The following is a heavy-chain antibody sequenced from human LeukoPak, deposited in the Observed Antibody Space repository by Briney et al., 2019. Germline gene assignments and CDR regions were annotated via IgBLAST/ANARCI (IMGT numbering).Heavy chain of an antibody. CDR3: ARNLLSYDSSGYFPYHYYGMDV. Sequence: GESLKISCKGSGYSFTSYWIGWVRQMPGKGLEWMGIIYPGDSDTRYSPSFQGQVTISADKSISTAYLQWSSLKASDTAMYYCARNLLSYDSSGYFPYHYYGMDVWGQGTTVTVSS. CDR2: IYPGDSDT. V-gene: IGHV5-51*01. J-gene: IGHJ6*02. CDR1: GYSFTSYW. D-gene: IGHD3-22*01.